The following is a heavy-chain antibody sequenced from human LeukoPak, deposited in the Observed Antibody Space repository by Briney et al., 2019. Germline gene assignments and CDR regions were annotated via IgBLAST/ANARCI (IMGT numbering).Heavy chain of an antibody. J-gene: IGHJ4*02. V-gene: IGHV1-46*01. CDR2: INPSGGST. D-gene: IGHD4-23*01. CDR3: ARGWLAETTVVTPYNY. CDR1: GYTFTSYY. Sequence: ASVKVSCKASGYTFTSYYMHWVRQAPGQGLEWMGIINPSGGSTSYAQKFQGRVTITAVESMSTAYMELSSLRSEDTATYYCARGWLAETTVVTPYNYWGQGTLVTVSS.